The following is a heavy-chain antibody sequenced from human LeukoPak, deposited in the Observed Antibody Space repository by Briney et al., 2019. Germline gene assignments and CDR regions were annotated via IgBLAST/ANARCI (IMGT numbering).Heavy chain of an antibody. CDR3: ARLRVAPIVATFIFFFLMDG. J-gene: IGHJ6*03. V-gene: IGHV4-38-2*02. CDR1: GYSISSGYF. CDR2: INHSGST. Sequence: SETLSLTCTVSGYSISSGYFWSWIRQPPGKGLEWIGEINHSGSTNYNPSLKSRVTISVDTSKNQFSLKLSSVTAADTAVYYCARLRVAPIVATFIFFFLMDGWGKRTTVNISS. D-gene: IGHD5-12*01.